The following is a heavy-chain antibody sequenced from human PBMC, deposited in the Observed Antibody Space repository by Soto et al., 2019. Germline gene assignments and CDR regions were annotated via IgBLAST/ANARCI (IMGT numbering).Heavy chain of an antibody. D-gene: IGHD1-26*01. CDR2: ISADGSNK. CDR1: GFTFSSYG. V-gene: IGHV3-30*18. J-gene: IGHJ4*01. CDR3: VKGAEARRRIDV. Sequence: PGGSLRLSCAASGFTFSSYGMHWVRQAPGKGLEWVAVISADGSNKYYADSVKGRFTISRDNSKNTLYLQMNSLRAEDTAVYYCVKGAEARRRIDVWGQGTLVTVS.